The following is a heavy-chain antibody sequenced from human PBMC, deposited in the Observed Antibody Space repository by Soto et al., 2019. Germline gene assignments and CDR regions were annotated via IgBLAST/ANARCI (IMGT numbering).Heavy chain of an antibody. J-gene: IGHJ6*02. Sequence: QVQLQESGPGLVKPSQTLSLTCTVSGGSISSGGYCWSWIRQHPGKGLEWIGYIYYSGSTYYNPYLKSRVTILVDTSKNQYSRKLSSVTAADTAVYYCARGGRRSPGMDVWGQGTTVTVSS. CDR1: GGSISSGGYC. V-gene: IGHV4-31*03. CDR2: IYYSGST. CDR3: ARGGRRSPGMDV.